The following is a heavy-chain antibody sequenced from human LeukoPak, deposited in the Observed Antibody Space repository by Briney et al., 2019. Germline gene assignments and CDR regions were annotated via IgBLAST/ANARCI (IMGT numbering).Heavy chain of an antibody. V-gene: IGHV4-59*01. D-gene: IGHD3/OR15-3a*01. Sequence: PSETLSLTCTVSGRPISNYYWSWIRQPPGKGLEWIGYIYYSGSTNYNPSLKSRVTISVDTSKNQFSLKLSSVTAAARVVYSCASEVRRTSGPPNQGWFDPWGQGTLVTVSS. CDR2: IYYSGST. CDR1: GRPISNYY. CDR3: ASEVRRTSGPPNQGWFDP. J-gene: IGHJ5*02.